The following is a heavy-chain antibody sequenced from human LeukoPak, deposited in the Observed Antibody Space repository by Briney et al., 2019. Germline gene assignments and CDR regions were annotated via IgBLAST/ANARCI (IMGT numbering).Heavy chain of an antibody. CDR2: ISGSGGST. Sequence: GGSLRLSCAASGFPFNSYSMIWVRQAPGKGLEWVSAISGSGGSTYYADSVKGRFTISRDNSKNTLYLQMNSLRAEDTAVYYCAEGRSGYGYGDAFDIWGQGTTVTVSS. CDR1: GFPFNSYS. J-gene: IGHJ3*02. D-gene: IGHD5-12*01. CDR3: AEGRSGYGYGDAFDI. V-gene: IGHV3-23*01.